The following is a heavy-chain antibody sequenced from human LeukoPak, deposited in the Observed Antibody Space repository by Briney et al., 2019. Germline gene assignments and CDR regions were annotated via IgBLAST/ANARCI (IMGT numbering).Heavy chain of an antibody. Sequence: ASVKVSCKASGYTFTSYDINWVRQATGQGLEWMGWMNPNSGNTGYAQKFQGRVTMTRNTSISTAYMELSSLRSEDTAVYYCASYSSGWYNWFDPWGQGTLVTVSS. CDR1: GYTFTSYD. V-gene: IGHV1-8*01. D-gene: IGHD6-19*01. J-gene: IGHJ5*02. CDR3: ASYSSGWYNWFDP. CDR2: MNPNSGNT.